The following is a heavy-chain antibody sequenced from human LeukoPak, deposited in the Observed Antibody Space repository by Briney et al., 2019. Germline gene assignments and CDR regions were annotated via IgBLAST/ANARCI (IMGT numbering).Heavy chain of an antibody. CDR3: ARDNDSSGTPQRTFDY. D-gene: IGHD3-22*01. V-gene: IGHV4-34*01. CDR1: DGSLSGNY. Sequence: SETLSLTCSVYDGSLSGNYWSWVRQPPGKGLEWIGETSHGGHTNYNPSLKSRVTISIDTSKNQFSLKLTSVTAADTAVYYCARDNDSSGTPQRTFDYWGQGTLVTASS. CDR2: TSHGGHT. J-gene: IGHJ4*02.